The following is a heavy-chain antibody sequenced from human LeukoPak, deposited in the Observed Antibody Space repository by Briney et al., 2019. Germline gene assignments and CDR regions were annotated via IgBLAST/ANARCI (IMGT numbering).Heavy chain of an antibody. CDR1: GFTFDDYA. V-gene: IGHV3-43*02. Sequence: GGSLRLSCAASGFTFDDYAMHWVRQAPGKGLEWVSLISGDGGSTYYADSVKGRFTISRDNSKNSLYLQMNSLRTEDTALYYCAKEGSPYYDILTGYYSLDMDVWGQGTTVTVSS. CDR3: AKEGSPYYDILTGYYSLDMDV. CDR2: ISGDGGST. D-gene: IGHD3-9*01. J-gene: IGHJ6*02.